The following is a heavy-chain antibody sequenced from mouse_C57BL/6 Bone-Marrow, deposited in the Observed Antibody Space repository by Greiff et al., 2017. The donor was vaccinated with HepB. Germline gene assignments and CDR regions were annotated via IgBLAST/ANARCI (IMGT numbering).Heavy chain of an antibody. J-gene: IGHJ3*01. CDR1: GYTFTSYW. Sequence: VKLQQPGAELVKPGASVKVSCKASGYTFTSYWMHWVKQRPGQGLEWIGRIHPSDSDTNYNQKFKGKATLTVDKSSSTAYMQLSSLTSEDSAVYYCAMVIIYYGSSSFAYWGQGTLVTVSA. D-gene: IGHD1-1*01. CDR3: AMVIIYYGSSSFAY. V-gene: IGHV1-74*01. CDR2: IHPSDSDT.